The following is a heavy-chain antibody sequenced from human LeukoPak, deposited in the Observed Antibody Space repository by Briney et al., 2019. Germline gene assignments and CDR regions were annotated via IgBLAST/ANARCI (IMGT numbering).Heavy chain of an antibody. CDR2: ISYDGSNK. D-gene: IGHD3-3*01. Sequence: GRSLRLSCAASGFTFSSYAMHWVRQAPGKGLEWVAVISYDGSNKYYADSVKGRFTISRDNSKNTLYLQMNSLRAEDTAVYYCARDLVRFLEWLLYRYDYYGMDVWGQGTTVTVSS. V-gene: IGHV3-30-3*01. CDR1: GFTFSSYA. CDR3: ARDLVRFLEWLLYRYDYYGMDV. J-gene: IGHJ6*02.